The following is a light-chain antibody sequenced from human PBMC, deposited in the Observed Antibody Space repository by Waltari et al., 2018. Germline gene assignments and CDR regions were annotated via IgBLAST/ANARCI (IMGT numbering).Light chain of an antibody. CDR2: GAS. CDR3: QQYQNWPQT. CDR1: QSISSN. Sequence: EIVMTQSPATLFVSQGERATLSCRASQSISSNLAWYQQKPGQAPRLLMYGASTRATAIPARFSGSGSGTEFALTISSLQSEDSAVYYCQQYQNWPQTFGQGTKLQIK. V-gene: IGKV3-15*01. J-gene: IGKJ2*01.